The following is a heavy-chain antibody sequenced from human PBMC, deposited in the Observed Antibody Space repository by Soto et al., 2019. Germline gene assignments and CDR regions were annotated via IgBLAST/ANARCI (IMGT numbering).Heavy chain of an antibody. CDR3: AKNVIAGTPELYNWFDP. CDR2: ISGSGGST. CDR1: GFTFSSYA. D-gene: IGHD1-7*01. J-gene: IGHJ5*02. V-gene: IGHV3-23*01. Sequence: QPGGSLRLSCAASGFTFSSYAMSWVRQAPGKGLEWVSAISGSGGSTYYADSVKGRFTNSRDNSKNTLYLQMNSLRAEDTAVYYCAKNVIAGTPELYNWFDPWGQGTLVTVSS.